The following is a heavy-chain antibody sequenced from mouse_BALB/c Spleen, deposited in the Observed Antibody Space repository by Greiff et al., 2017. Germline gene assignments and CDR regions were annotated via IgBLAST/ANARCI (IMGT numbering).Heavy chain of an antibody. CDR1: GYTFSSYW. D-gene: IGHD1-2*01. CDR2: ILPGSGST. V-gene: IGHV1-9*01. Sequence: QVQLQQSGAELMKPGASVKISCKATGYTFSSYWIEWVKQRPGHGLEWIGEILPGSGSTNYNEKFKGKATFTADTSSNTAYMQLSSLTSEDSAVYYCARMGLITTATFYAMDYWGQGTSVTVSS. CDR3: ARMGLITTATFYAMDY. J-gene: IGHJ4*01.